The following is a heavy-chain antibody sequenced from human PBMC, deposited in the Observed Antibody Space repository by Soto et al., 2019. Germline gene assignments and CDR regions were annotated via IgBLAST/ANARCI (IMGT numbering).Heavy chain of an antibody. CDR3: ARGVICITMVRGVIKSDYYYYYGMDV. CDR1: GGSFSGYY. Sequence: PSETLSLTCAVYGGSFSGYYWSWIRQPPGKGLEWIGEINHSGSTNYNPSLKSRVTISVDTSKNQFSLKLSSVTAADTAVYYCARGVICITMVRGVIKSDYYYYYGMDVWGQGTTVTVSS. V-gene: IGHV4-34*01. D-gene: IGHD3-10*01. J-gene: IGHJ6*02. CDR2: INHSGST.